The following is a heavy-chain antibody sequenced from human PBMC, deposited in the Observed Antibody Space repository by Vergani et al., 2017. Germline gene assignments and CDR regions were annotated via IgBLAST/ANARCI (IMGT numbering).Heavy chain of an antibody. Sequence: QVQLVESGGGLVKPGGSLRLSCAASGFTFSDYYMSWIRQAPGKGLEWVSYISSSGSTIYYADSVKGRFTSSRGNAKNSLYLQMNSLRAEDTAVYYCARDPTAQLYSSSASNWGQGTLVTVSS. CDR3: ARDPTAQLYSSSASN. CDR1: GFTFSDYY. V-gene: IGHV3-11*01. CDR2: ISSSGSTI. J-gene: IGHJ4*02. D-gene: IGHD6-6*01.